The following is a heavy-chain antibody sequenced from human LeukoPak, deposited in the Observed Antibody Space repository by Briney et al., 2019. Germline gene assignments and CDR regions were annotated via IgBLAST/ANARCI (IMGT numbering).Heavy chain of an antibody. CDR2: SKTDGTST. V-gene: IGHV3-74*01. J-gene: IGHJ4*02. CDR1: GFTFSTRW. CDR3: HSLAYTNN. D-gene: IGHD2-2*02. Sequence: GGSLRLSCAVSGFTSGFTFSTRWMHWVRQAPGKGLEWVSVSKTDGTSTSYADSVKGRFTVSRDNAKNTLYLQMDSLRAEDTAVYYCHSLAYTNNWGQGTLVTVSS.